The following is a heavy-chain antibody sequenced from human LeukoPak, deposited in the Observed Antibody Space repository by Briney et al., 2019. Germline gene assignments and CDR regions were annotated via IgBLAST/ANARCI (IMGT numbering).Heavy chain of an antibody. J-gene: IGHJ3*02. CDR1: GGSMRGYY. CDR2: MYYSGST. Sequence: SETLSLTCTASGGSMRGYYWSWIRQPPGKGLQWIAYMYYSGSTNYNPSLKSRVTISVDTSKNQFSLKPSSVTAADTAVYYCARVNDYYDSTSYYYFAFDIWGQGTMVTVSS. V-gene: IGHV4-59*01. D-gene: IGHD3-22*01. CDR3: ARVNDYYDSTSYYYFAFDI.